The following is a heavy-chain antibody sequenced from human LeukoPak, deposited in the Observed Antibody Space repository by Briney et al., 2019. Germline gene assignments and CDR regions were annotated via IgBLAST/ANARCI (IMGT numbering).Heavy chain of an antibody. CDR1: GYTFTGYY. V-gene: IGHV1-2*02. Sequence: ASVKVSCKASGYTFTGYYMHWLRQAPGQGLEWMGWINPNSGGTNYAQKFQGRVTLTRNTSISTAYMELSSLRSDDTAVYYCARDGSLDYWGQGTLVTVFS. D-gene: IGHD6-13*01. J-gene: IGHJ4*02. CDR2: INPNSGGT. CDR3: ARDGSLDY.